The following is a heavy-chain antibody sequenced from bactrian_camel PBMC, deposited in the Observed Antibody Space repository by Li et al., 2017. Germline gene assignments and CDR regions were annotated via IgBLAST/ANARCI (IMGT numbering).Heavy chain of an antibody. D-gene: IGHD3*01. CDR2: IDSDGRT. CDR1: GDTIGRYC. CDR3: AASGGQLGRWCYEFPVNWVSWLYN. J-gene: IGHJ4*01. V-gene: IGHV3S55*01. Sequence: QVQLVESGGGSVQIGGSLRLSCVASGDTIGRYCMGWFRQIPDKEREPLASIDSDGRTSVADSVKGRFTISQDGAKNTLYLHMNNLRPEDTAMYHCAASGGQLGRWCYEFPVNWVSWLYNWGQGTQVTVS.